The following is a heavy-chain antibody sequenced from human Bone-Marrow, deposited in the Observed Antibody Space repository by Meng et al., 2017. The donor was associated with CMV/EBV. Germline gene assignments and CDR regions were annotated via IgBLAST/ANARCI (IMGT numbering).Heavy chain of an antibody. Sequence: VQLQESGPGLVKRSETPSLTFPVSGGSVSSGGYYWSWIRQPPGKGLEWIGYIHYSGSTNYNPSLKSRVTISVDTSKNQFSLKLSSVIAADTAVYYCARASSGWQRYFDYWGQGTLVTVSS. D-gene: IGHD6-19*01. V-gene: IGHV4-61*08. CDR1: GGSVSSGGYY. J-gene: IGHJ4*02. CDR2: IHYSGST. CDR3: ARASSGWQRYFDY.